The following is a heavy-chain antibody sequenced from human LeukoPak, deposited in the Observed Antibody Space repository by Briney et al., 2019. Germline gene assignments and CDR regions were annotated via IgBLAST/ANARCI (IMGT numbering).Heavy chain of an antibody. CDR2: ISGSGGST. D-gene: IGHD3-9*01. V-gene: IGHV3-23*01. CDR1: GFTFSSYA. Sequence: GGSLRLSCAASGFTFSSYAMSWVRQAPGERLEWVSAISGSGGSTYYADSVKGRFTISRDNSKNTLYLQMNSLRAEDTAVYYCAKDYDILTGYPGVAFDIWGQGTMVTVSS. CDR3: AKDYDILTGYPGVAFDI. J-gene: IGHJ3*02.